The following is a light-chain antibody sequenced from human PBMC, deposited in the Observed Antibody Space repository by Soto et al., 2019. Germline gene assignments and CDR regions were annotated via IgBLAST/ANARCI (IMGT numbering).Light chain of an antibody. J-gene: IGKJ1*01. CDR3: QQYASYWT. CDR1: QNIRSW. Sequence: DIQMTQSPSTLSASVGDRVTITCRASQNIRSWLAWYQQKPGKAPKLLIYKASSLASGVPSRFSGSGSGTEFTLTISSLQPDDFATYYCQQYASYWTFGQGTKVDIK. CDR2: KAS. V-gene: IGKV1-5*03.